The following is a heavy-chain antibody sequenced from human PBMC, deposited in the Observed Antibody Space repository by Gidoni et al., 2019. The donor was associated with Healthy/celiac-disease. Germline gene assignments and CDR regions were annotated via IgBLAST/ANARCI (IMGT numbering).Heavy chain of an antibody. D-gene: IGHD6-19*01. CDR1: GFTFRSYA. CDR2: ISYDGSNK. J-gene: IGHJ4*02. V-gene: IGHV3-30*01. Sequence: QVQLVESGGGVVQPGRSLRLYCAASGFTFRSYAMHWVRQAPGKGLEWVAVISYDGSNKYYADSVKGRFTISRDNSKNTLYLQMNSLRAEDTAVYYCARVWGLWTVAGTGLDYWGQGTLVTVSS. CDR3: ARVWGLWTVAGTGLDY.